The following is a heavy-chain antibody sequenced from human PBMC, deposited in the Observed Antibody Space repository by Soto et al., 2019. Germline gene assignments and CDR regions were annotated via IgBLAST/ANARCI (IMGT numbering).Heavy chain of an antibody. CDR2: INPSGGST. D-gene: IGHD3-10*01. J-gene: IGHJ6*02. V-gene: IGHV1-46*01. CDR1: GYTFTSYY. Sequence: ASVKVSCKASGYTFTSYYMHWVRQAPGQGLEWMGVINPSGGSTSYAQNFQGRVTMTRDTSTSTVYMELSSLRSEDTAVYYCARDDPQTEYYYASGSASDVWGQGNTVTVSS. CDR3: ARDDPQTEYYYASGSASDV.